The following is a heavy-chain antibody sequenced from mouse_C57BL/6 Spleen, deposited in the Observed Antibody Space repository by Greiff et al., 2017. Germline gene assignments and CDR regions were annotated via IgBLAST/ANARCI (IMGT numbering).Heavy chain of an antibody. J-gene: IGHJ2*01. CDR3: ARNYEYFSSRYYFGY. Sequence: VQLVEPGPGLVQPSQCLSISCTVSGYTFTSYGVHWVRQSPGKGLEWLGVICSGGSTNYNSAFIFSLSISKDDSKSQVFFKMNSLQAADTDLYYCARNYEYFSSRYYFGYWGQGTTLTVSS. V-gene: IGHV2-2*01. CDR2: ICSGGST. CDR1: GYTFTSYG. D-gene: IGHD2-5*01.